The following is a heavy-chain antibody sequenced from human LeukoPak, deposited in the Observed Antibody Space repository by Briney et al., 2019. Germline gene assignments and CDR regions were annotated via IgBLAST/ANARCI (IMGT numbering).Heavy chain of an antibody. CDR2: IYYSGST. CDR1: GGSISSSSYY. D-gene: IGHD6-13*01. J-gene: IGHJ6*03. V-gene: IGHV4-39*07. CDR3: ARVWRGSSWTAVDNYYYYMDV. Sequence: SETLSLTCTVSGGSISSSSYYWGWVRQPPGTGLEWLGSIYYSGSTYYNPSLKSRVTISVDTSKNQFSLKLSSVTAADTAVYYCARVWRGSSWTAVDNYYYYMDVWGKGTTVTISS.